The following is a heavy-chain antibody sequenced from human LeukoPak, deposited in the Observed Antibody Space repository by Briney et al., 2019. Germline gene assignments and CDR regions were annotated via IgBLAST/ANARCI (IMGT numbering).Heavy chain of an antibody. J-gene: IGHJ4*02. CDR1: GFTFTDYY. D-gene: IGHD1-26*01. V-gene: IGHV1-2*06. CDR2: IILNNGAT. Sequence: GASVKVSCKASGFTFTDYYLHWVRQAPGQGLEWMGRIILNNGATNYAQKFQGRVTLTRDTSISTAYMELSRQTSDDTAAYYCATDGGKHNCDYWGQGTLVTVSS. CDR3: ATDGGKHNCDY.